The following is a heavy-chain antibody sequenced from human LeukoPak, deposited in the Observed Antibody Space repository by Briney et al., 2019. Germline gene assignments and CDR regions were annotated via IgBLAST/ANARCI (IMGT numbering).Heavy chain of an antibody. CDR3: AKASTYYDFSL. CDR2: IYTSGST. Sequence: PSQTLSLTCTVSGGSISSGSYYWSWIRQPAGKGLEWIGRIYTSGSTNYNPSLKSRVTISVDTSKNQFSLKLGSVTAADTAVYYCAKASTYYDFSLWGQGTLVTVSS. CDR1: GGSISSGSYY. V-gene: IGHV4-61*02. D-gene: IGHD3-3*01. J-gene: IGHJ4*02.